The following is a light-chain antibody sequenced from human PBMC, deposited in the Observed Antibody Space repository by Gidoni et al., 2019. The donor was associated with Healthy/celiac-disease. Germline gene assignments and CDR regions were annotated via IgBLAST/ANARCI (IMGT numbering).Light chain of an antibody. CDR2: GAS. CDR3: QQYNNWPPKYT. Sequence: LSCRASQSVSSNLAWYQQKPGQAPRLLIYGASTRATGVPARFSGSGSGTEFTLTISSLQSEDFAVYYCQQYNNWPPKYTFGQGTKLEI. CDR1: QSVSSN. V-gene: IGKV3-15*01. J-gene: IGKJ2*01.